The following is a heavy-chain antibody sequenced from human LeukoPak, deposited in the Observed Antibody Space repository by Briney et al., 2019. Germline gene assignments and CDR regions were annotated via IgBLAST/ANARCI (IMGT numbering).Heavy chain of an antibody. CDR3: ARVTVTIFGVFNWFDP. CDR1: GGTFSSYA. Sequence: SVKVSCKASGGTFSSYAISWVRQAPGQGLEWMGGIIPIFGTANYAQKFQGRVTITADESTSTAYMELSSLRSEDTAVYYCARVTVTIFGVFNWFDPWGQGTLVTVSS. D-gene: IGHD3-3*01. CDR2: IIPIFGTA. V-gene: IGHV1-69*13. J-gene: IGHJ5*02.